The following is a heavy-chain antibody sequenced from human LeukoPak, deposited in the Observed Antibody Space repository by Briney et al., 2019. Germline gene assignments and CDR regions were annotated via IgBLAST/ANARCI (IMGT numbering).Heavy chain of an antibody. Sequence: SVKVSCKASGGTFSSYAISWVRQAPGQGLEWMGGIIPIFGTANYAQKFQGRVTITADESTSTAYMKLSSLRSEDTAVYYCAEGRITMVRGVISYFDYWGQGTLVTVSS. J-gene: IGHJ4*02. CDR3: AEGRITMVRGVISYFDY. V-gene: IGHV1-69*01. CDR2: IIPIFGTA. CDR1: GGTFSSYA. D-gene: IGHD3-10*01.